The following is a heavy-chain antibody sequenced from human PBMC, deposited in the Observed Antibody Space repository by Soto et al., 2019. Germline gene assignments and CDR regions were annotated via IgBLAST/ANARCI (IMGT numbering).Heavy chain of an antibody. V-gene: IGHV3-21*01. D-gene: IGHD7-27*01. CDR3: ARDGSGDAFDI. J-gene: IGHJ3*02. Sequence: GESLKISCAASGFTFSSYSMNWVRQAPGKGLEWVSSISSSSSYIYYADSVKGRFTISRDNAKNSLYLQMNSLRAEDTAVYYCARDGSGDAFDIWGQGTMVTVSS. CDR1: GFTFSSYS. CDR2: ISSSSSYI.